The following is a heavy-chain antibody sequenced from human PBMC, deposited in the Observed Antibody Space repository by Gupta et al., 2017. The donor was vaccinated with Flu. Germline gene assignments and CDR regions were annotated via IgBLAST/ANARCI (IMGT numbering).Heavy chain of an antibody. Sequence: VRQAPGQGLEWMGDLSAYGGDTYYAYKFQDRVTLTTDTSTSTASMEFRSLTSDDTAVYFCARETWGVSPIDNWGQGTLVTVSS. D-gene: IGHD3-16*01. CDR3: ARETWGVSPIDN. J-gene: IGHJ4*02. CDR2: LSAYGGDT. V-gene: IGHV1-18*01.